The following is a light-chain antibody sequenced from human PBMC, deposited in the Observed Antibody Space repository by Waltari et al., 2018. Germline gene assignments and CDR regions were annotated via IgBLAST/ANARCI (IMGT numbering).Light chain of an antibody. CDR3: QESYSFTRT. CDR1: QTISRY. V-gene: IGKV1-39*01. CDR2: AAS. Sequence: DIQMTQSPSSLSASVGDRVTITCRASQTISRYLNWYQQKPGKAPNLLISAASSLQSGVPSRFSGSGSGRDFTLIITSLQPEDFATYYCQESYSFTRTFGLGTKVEIK. J-gene: IGKJ1*01.